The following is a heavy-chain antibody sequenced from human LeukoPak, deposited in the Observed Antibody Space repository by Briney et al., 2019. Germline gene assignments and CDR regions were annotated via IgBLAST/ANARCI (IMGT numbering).Heavy chain of an antibody. Sequence: GGSLRLSCAASGFTFSNYNMNWVRQAPGKGLEWVSSISSVSSYIYYADSVKGRFTISRDNAKNTLYLQMNSLRAEDTAVYHCARDGSSLKYYYYYMDVWGKGTTVTVSS. CDR1: GFTFSNYN. V-gene: IGHV3-21*01. CDR2: ISSVSSYI. D-gene: IGHD6-13*01. CDR3: ARDGSSLKYYYYYMDV. J-gene: IGHJ6*03.